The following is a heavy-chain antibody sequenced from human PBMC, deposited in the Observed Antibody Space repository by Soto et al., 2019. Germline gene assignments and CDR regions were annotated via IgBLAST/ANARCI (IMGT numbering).Heavy chain of an antibody. D-gene: IGHD6-13*01. CDR3: AHSRAKRRIASRGANAFDI. J-gene: IGHJ3*02. Sequence: QITLKESGPTLVKPTQTLTLTCTFSGFSLSTSGVGVGWIRQPPGKALEWLALIYWDDDKRYSPSLKSRLTITKDTSKNQVVLTMTNMDPVDTATYYCAHSRAKRRIASRGANAFDIWGQGTMVTVSS. CDR2: IYWDDDK. CDR1: GFSLSTSGVG. V-gene: IGHV2-5*02.